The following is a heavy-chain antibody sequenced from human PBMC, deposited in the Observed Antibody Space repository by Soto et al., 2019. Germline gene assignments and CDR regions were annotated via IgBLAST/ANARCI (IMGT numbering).Heavy chain of an antibody. Sequence: QVQLQQWGAGLLKPSETLSLTCAVYGGSFSGYYWSWIRQPPGKGLEWIGEINHSGSTNYNPSLKSRVTISVDTSKNQFSLKLSSVTAADTAVYYCARGLIRGLGIQGYWGQGTLVTVSS. CDR2: INHSGST. CDR1: GGSFSGYY. J-gene: IGHJ4*02. V-gene: IGHV4-34*01. CDR3: ARGLIRGLGIQGY. D-gene: IGHD3-10*01.